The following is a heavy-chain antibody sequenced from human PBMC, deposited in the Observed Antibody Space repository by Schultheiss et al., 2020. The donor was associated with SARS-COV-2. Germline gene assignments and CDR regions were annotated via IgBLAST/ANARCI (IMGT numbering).Heavy chain of an antibody. CDR1: GFTFSSYG. Sequence: GGSLRLSCAASGFTFSSYGMHWVRQAPGKGLEWVAVISYDGSNKYYADSVKGRFTISRDNAKNSLYLQMNSLRAEDTAVYYCAREVQLWLSLFDYWGQGTLVTVSS. V-gene: IGHV3-30*03. J-gene: IGHJ4*02. CDR3: AREVQLWLSLFDY. CDR2: ISYDGSNK. D-gene: IGHD5-18*01.